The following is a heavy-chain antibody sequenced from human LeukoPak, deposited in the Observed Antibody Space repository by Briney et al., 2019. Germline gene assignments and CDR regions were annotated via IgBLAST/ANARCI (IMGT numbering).Heavy chain of an antibody. V-gene: IGHV4-59*01. CDR1: GGSISSYY. CDR3: ARSVMVTDAFDI. CDR2: IYYSGST. D-gene: IGHD2-21*01. Sequence: PLETLSLTCTVSGGSISSYYWSWIRQPPGKGLEWIGYIYYSGSTNYNPSLKSRVTISVDTSKNQFSLKLSSVTAADTAVYYCARSVMVTDAFDIWGQGTVVTVSS. J-gene: IGHJ3*02.